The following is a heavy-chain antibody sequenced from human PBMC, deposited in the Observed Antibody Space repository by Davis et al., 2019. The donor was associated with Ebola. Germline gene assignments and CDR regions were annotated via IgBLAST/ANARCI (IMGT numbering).Heavy chain of an antibody. Sequence: MPGGSLRLSCTVSGGSISSYYWSWIRQPPGKGLEWIGYIYYSGSTNYNPSLKSRVTISVDTSKNQFSLKLSSVTAADTAVYYCARGGRLGDTAMGYYYYYYGMDVWGQGTTVTVSS. V-gene: IGHV4-59*01. CDR2: IYYSGST. CDR3: ARGGRLGDTAMGYYYYYYGMDV. CDR1: GGSISSYY. D-gene: IGHD5-18*01. J-gene: IGHJ6*02.